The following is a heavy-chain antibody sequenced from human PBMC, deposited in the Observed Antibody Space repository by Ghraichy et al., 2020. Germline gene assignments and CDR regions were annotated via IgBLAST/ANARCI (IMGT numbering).Heavy chain of an antibody. Sequence: SQTLSLTCTVSGGSISSYYWSWIRQPPGKGLEWIGYIYYSGSTNYNPSLKSRVTISVDTSKNQFSLKLSSVTAADTAVYYCARVGPTNLPATYYDFWSGYYTHYYYMDVWGKGTTVTVSS. CDR2: IYYSGST. D-gene: IGHD3-3*01. V-gene: IGHV4-59*01. J-gene: IGHJ6*03. CDR3: ARVGPTNLPATYYDFWSGYYTHYYYMDV. CDR1: GGSISSYY.